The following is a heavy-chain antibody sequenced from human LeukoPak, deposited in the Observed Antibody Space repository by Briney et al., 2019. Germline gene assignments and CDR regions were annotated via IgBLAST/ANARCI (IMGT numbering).Heavy chain of an antibody. D-gene: IGHD6-13*01. J-gene: IGHJ2*01. Sequence: SETLSLTCTVSGGSISSYYWSWIRQPPGKGLEWIGYIYYSGSTNYNPSLKSRVTISVDTSKNQFSLKLSSVTAADTAVYYCARVYSSSWYPPYWYFDLWGRGTLVTVSS. CDR2: IYYSGST. V-gene: IGHV4-59*01. CDR3: ARVYSSSWYPPYWYFDL. CDR1: GGSISSYY.